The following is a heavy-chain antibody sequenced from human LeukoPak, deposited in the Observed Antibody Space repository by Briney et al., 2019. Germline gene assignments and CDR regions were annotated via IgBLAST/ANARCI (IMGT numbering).Heavy chain of an antibody. CDR1: GFTISSNY. Sequence: GGSLRLSCAASGFTISSNYMSWVRQAPGKGLEWVSVIYSGGSTYYADSVKGRFTISRDNSKNTLYLQMNSLRAEDTAVYYCARESYDSCGYRIEYFDYWGQGTLVTVSS. CDR2: IYSGGST. V-gene: IGHV3-53*01. CDR3: ARESYDSCGYRIEYFDY. J-gene: IGHJ4*02. D-gene: IGHD3-22*01.